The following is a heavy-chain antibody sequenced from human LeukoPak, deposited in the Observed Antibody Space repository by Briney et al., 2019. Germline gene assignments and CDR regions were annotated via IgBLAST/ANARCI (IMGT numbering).Heavy chain of an antibody. D-gene: IGHD2-2*01. Sequence: PGGSLRLSCAASGFTFSSYAMHWVRQAPGKGLEWVAVISYDGSNKYYADSVKGRFTISRDNSKNTLYLQMNSLRAEDTAVYYCARDIVVVPAAKGPYDAFDIWGQGTMVTVSS. V-gene: IGHV3-30-3*01. J-gene: IGHJ3*02. CDR1: GFTFSSYA. CDR2: ISYDGSNK. CDR3: ARDIVVVPAAKGPYDAFDI.